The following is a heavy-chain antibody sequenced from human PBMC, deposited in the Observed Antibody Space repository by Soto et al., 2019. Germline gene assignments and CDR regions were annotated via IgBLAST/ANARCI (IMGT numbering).Heavy chain of an antibody. Sequence: SSETLSLTCAVYGGYCSGYYGSWIRQPPGKGLEWIGEINHSGSTNYNPSLKSRVTISVDTSKNQFSLKLSSVTAADTAVYYCAVGVVTADYWGQGTLVTVSS. V-gene: IGHV4-34*01. D-gene: IGHD2-21*02. CDR1: GGYCSGYY. J-gene: IGHJ4*02. CDR3: AVGVVTADY. CDR2: INHSGST.